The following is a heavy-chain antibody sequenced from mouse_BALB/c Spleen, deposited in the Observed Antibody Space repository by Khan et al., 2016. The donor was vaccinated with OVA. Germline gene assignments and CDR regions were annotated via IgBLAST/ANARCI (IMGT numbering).Heavy chain of an antibody. V-gene: IGHV6-6*02. CDR3: WILL. J-gene: IGHJ2*01. CDR1: GFTFSNYW. Sequence: VQLKESGGGLVQPGGSMKLSCVASGFTFSNYWMNWVRQSPEKGLAWVAEIRLKSDDYVTHYAESVKGRFTISRYDSKSSVYLQMNNLIAEDTGIYYCWILLWGQGTTLTVSS. CDR2: IRLKSDDYVT.